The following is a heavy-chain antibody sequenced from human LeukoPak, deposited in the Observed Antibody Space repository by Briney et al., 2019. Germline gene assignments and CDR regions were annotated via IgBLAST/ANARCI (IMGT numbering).Heavy chain of an antibody. Sequence: PGGSLRLSCAASGFTFSIYAMSWVRQAPGKGLEWVAAISSSGGTTYYADSMRGRFSISRDNPKSMLFLEMSSLIADDTAVYYCAKVAARRDYEAYFEYWGHGAQVAVSS. CDR3: AKVAARRDYEAYFEY. J-gene: IGHJ4*01. V-gene: IGHV3-23*01. D-gene: IGHD5-24*01. CDR2: ISSSGGTT. CDR1: GFTFSIYA.